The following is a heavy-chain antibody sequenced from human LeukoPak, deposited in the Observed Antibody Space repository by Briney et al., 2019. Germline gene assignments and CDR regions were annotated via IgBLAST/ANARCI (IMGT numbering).Heavy chain of an antibody. CDR3: ARTEARRFDY. Sequence: ASVKVSCKASGYTFPSYFMHWVRQAPGQGLEWMGIINPTGGSTTYAQKFQGRVTMTRDTSTSTVYMELSSLRSDDTAVYYCARTEARRFDYWGQGTLVTVSS. V-gene: IGHV1-46*01. J-gene: IGHJ4*02. CDR1: GYTFPSYF. D-gene: IGHD6-6*01. CDR2: INPTGGST.